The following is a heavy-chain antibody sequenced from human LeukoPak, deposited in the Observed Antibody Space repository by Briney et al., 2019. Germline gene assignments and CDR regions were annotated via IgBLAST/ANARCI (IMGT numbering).Heavy chain of an antibody. J-gene: IGHJ4*02. D-gene: IGHD1-26*01. Sequence: GGSLRLSCAASGFTFSSYAMSWVRQAPGKGLEWVSAISGSGGSTYYADSVKGRFTISRDNSKNTLYLQMNSLRAEDTAVYYCVGATTREYYFDYWGQGTLVTVSS. CDR1: GFTFSSYA. CDR2: ISGSGGST. CDR3: VGATTREYYFDY. V-gene: IGHV3-23*01.